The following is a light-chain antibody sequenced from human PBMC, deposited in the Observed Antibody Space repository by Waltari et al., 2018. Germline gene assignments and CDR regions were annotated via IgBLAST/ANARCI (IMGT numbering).Light chain of an antibody. CDR3: RQFNTQYS. V-gene: IGKV3-15*01. CDR1: RAIAND. J-gene: IGKJ2*01. Sequence: ELVMTQSPATLSVSPGEAATLSCRASRAIANDLAWDQQKPGQSLRLLIYDASTRATGVPARFSGSWSGTEFTLSITGLQSEDSAVYFCRQFNTQYSFGQGTKLEIK. CDR2: DAS.